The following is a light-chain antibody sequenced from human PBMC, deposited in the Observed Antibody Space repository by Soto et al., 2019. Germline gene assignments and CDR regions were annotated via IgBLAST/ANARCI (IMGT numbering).Light chain of an antibody. CDR2: QDS. CDR1: KLGHKY. V-gene: IGLV3-1*01. Sequence: SYELTQPPSVSVSPGQTASITCSGDKLGHKYACWYQQKPGQSPVLVIYQDSKRPSGIPERFSGSNSGNTATLTISGTQAMDEADYYCQAWDSRTGVFGTGTKVTVL. J-gene: IGLJ1*01. CDR3: QAWDSRTGV.